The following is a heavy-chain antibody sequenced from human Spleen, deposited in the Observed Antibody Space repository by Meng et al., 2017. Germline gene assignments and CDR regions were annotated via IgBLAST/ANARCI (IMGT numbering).Heavy chain of an antibody. Sequence: GQRGQSGAEVKKPGASVKVSCKASGYTFPDYWLHWVRRAPGQGLEWMGRINPKSGDTHYAQRFQGRVTMTGDTSISTAYMELSRLRSDDTAVYYCARDEDISAAGKLFGDYWGQGTLVTVSS. V-gene: IGHV1-2*06. CDR2: INPKSGDT. D-gene: IGHD6-25*01. CDR3: ARDEDISAAGKLFGDY. CDR1: GYTFPDYW. J-gene: IGHJ4*02.